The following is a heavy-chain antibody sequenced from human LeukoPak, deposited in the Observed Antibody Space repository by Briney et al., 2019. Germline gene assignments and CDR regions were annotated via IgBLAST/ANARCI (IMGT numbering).Heavy chain of an antibody. CDR1: GFTFRSHA. CDR3: AKDFRIGYSAHFDY. Sequence: GGSLRLSCVGSGFTFRSHAMSWVRQAPEKGLEFVSGIYENGGTTYYADSVKGRFSISRDNSKNTLYLQMDSLRGEDTAVYYCAKDFRIGYSAHFDYWGLGALVTVSS. J-gene: IGHJ4*02. V-gene: IGHV3-23*01. CDR2: IYENGGTT. D-gene: IGHD2-21*01.